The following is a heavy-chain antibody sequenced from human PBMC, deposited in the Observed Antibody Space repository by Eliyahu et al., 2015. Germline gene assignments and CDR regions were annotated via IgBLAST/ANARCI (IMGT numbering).Heavy chain of an antibody. V-gene: IGHV3-23*01. CDR1: GFTFSNFA. CDR2: IPGSVARN. D-gene: IGHD5-12*01. J-gene: IGHJ5*02. CDR3: AKDPWYDGYDGVFDA. Sequence: EVQLLESGGGWVQPGGSLRLXCAASGFTFSNFAMSWVRQAPGKGLEWVSSIPGSVARNYYADSVKGRFTISRDNSKNTVYLQMNSLRTEDTAMYFCAKDPWYDGYDGVFDAWGRGTLVTVSS.